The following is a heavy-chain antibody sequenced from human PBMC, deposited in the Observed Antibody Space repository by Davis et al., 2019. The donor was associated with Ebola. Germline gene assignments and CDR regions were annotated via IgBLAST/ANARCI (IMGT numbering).Heavy chain of an antibody. CDR3: ARGGSPAMFKGVDE. J-gene: IGHJ4*02. V-gene: IGHV4-59*11. CDR2: IDYRGRS. CDR1: GVSIIDHY. Sequence: PSETLSLTCTVSGVSIIDHYWSCIRQSPGKGLEWIGYIDYRGRSTYKPSLRSRITMSVDTSKNQFSLKSKSITAADTAVYYCARGGSPAMFKGVDEWGQGTLVTVAS. D-gene: IGHD2-2*01.